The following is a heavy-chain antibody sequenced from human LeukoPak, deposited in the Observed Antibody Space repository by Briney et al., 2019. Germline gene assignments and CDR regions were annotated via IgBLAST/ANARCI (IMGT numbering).Heavy chain of an antibody. CDR3: ARRAAADTHPPYYSYYYMDV. Sequence: SETLSLTCTVSGGSLNSYYWIWIRQPPGKGLEWIGYTPTSGSTDYNPSLKSRVTMSVDTSKNQISLRLTSVTAADTAVYYCARRAAADTHPPYYSYYYMDVWGKGTTVTVSS. D-gene: IGHD6-13*01. CDR1: GGSLNSYY. CDR2: TPTSGST. V-gene: IGHV4-4*09. J-gene: IGHJ6*03.